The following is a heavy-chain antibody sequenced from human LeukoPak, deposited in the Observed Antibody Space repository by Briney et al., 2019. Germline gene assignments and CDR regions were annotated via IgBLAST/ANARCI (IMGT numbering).Heavy chain of an antibody. CDR1: GFIFDDYA. CDR3: AKWSRDGNHFDY. Sequence: GGSLRLSCAASGFIFDDYAMHWVRQAPGKGLEWVSGISWNSGSIGYADSVKGRFTISRDNAKNSLYLQMNSLRAGDTALYYCAKWSRDGNHFDYWGQGTLVTVSS. CDR2: ISWNSGSI. V-gene: IGHV3-9*01. D-gene: IGHD5-24*01. J-gene: IGHJ4*02.